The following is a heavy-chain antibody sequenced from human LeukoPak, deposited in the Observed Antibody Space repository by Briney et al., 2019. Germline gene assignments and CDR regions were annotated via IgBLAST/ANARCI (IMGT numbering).Heavy chain of an antibody. CDR2: IYHSGST. CDR1: GYSISSGYY. D-gene: IGHD2-2*01. J-gene: IGHJ4*02. V-gene: IGHV4-38-2*02. Sequence: PSETLSLTCAVSGYSISSGYYWGWIRQPPGKGLEWIGSIYHSGSTYYNPSLKSRVTISVDTSKNQFSLKLSSVTAADTAVYYCARELGRYCSSTSCAQGIDYWGQGTLVTVSS. CDR3: ARELGRYCSSTSCAQGIDY.